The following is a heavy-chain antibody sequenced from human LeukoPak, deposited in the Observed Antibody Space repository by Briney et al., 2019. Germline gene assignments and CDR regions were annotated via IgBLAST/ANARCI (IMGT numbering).Heavy chain of an antibody. CDR1: GFTFSNYN. CDR3: ARARGYGGYDGFDY. CDR2: ISSSGSTI. D-gene: IGHD5-12*01. Sequence: GGSLRLSCVASGFTFSNYNMSWIRQAPGKGLEWVSYISSSGSTIYYADSVKGRFTISRDNAKNSLYLQMNSLRAEDTAVYYCARARGYGGYDGFDYWGQGTLVTVSS. V-gene: IGHV3-11*01. J-gene: IGHJ4*02.